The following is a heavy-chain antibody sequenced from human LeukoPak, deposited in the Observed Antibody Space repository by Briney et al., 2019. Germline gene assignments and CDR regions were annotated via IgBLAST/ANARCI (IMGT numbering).Heavy chain of an antibody. V-gene: IGHV3-23*01. CDR2: ISGSGGST. CDR1: GFTFSSYA. Sequence: PGGSLRLSCAASGFTFSSYAMSWVRQAPGRGLECVSVISGSGGSTYYADSVKGRFTISRDSSKNTLYLQMSSLRVEDTAIYYCARGGGVVVPAHDYWGQGTLVTVSS. D-gene: IGHD2-15*01. J-gene: IGHJ4*02. CDR3: ARGGGVVVPAHDY.